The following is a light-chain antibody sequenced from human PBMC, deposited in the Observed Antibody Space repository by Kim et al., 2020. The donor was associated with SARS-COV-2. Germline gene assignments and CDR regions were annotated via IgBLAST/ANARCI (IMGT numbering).Light chain of an antibody. Sequence: DIQMTQSPSTLSASVGDRVTITCRASHSMNKWLAWYQQKPGKAPKLLITDASSVESGVPSRFSGSGSGTDFTLTIASLQPDDFATYYCQQYDAYTYTFGQGTKLEI. V-gene: IGKV1-5*01. CDR1: HSMNKW. J-gene: IGKJ2*01. CDR2: DAS. CDR3: QQYDAYTYT.